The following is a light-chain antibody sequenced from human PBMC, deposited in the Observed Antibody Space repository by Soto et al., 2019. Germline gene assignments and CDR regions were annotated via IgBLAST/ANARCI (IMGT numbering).Light chain of an antibody. J-gene: IGKJ2*01. CDR2: GAS. CDR3: QQYGDSPYT. CDR1: QSVSSTY. V-gene: IGKV3-20*01. Sequence: EIVLTQSPGTLSLSPGERATLSCRASQSVSSTYLAWYQQKPGQAPRLLIYGASSRATGIPDRFSGSGSGTDFNLTIRRLEPEDFAVYYCQQYGDSPYTFGQGTKLETK.